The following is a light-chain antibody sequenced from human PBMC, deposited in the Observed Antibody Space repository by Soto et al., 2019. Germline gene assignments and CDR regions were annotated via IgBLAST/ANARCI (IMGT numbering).Light chain of an antibody. CDR3: RQYGSSPSYT. J-gene: IGKJ2*01. V-gene: IGKV3-20*01. Sequence: EIVLTQSPGTLSLSPGERATLSCRASQSVSSSSYFAWYQQKPGQAPRLLIYGASSRATGIPDRFSGSGSATDVTLTISRLEPEDFAVYYCRQYGSSPSYTFGQGTKLEIK. CDR1: QSVSSSSY. CDR2: GAS.